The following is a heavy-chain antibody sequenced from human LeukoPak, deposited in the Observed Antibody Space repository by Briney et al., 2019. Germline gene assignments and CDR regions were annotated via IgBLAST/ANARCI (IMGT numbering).Heavy chain of an antibody. Sequence: EPSETLSLTCTVSGGSISSYYWSWIRQPPGEGLEWIGYIYYSGSTNYNPSLKSRVTISVDTSKNQFSLKLSSVTAADTAVYYCARDHGNGDAFDIWGQGTMVTVSS. CDR3: ARDHGNGDAFDI. CDR2: IYYSGST. J-gene: IGHJ3*02. D-gene: IGHD1-14*01. CDR1: GGSISSYY. V-gene: IGHV4-59*01.